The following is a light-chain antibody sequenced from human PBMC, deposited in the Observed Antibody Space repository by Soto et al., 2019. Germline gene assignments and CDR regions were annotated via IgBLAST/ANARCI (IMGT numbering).Light chain of an antibody. Sequence: QSALTQPPSASGSPGQSVTISCTGTSSDVGGYNYVSWYQLHPGKAPKLIIYEVSKRPSGVPDHFSGSKSGNTASLTVSGLQADDDADYYCSSFGGSNHVVFGGGTKLTVL. CDR1: SSDVGGYNY. CDR2: EVS. J-gene: IGLJ2*01. CDR3: SSFGGSNHVV. V-gene: IGLV2-8*01.